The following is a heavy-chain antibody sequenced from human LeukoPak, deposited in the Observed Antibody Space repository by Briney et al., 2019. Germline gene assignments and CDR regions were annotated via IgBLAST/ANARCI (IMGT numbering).Heavy chain of an antibody. V-gene: IGHV4-59*12. CDR1: GGSISSYY. CDR3: ARVDYYGSGAIDY. Sequence: SESLSLTCTVSGGSISSYYWSWIRQPPGKGLEWIGYIYHSGSTYYNPSLKSRVTISVDRSKNQFSLKLSSVTAADTAVYYCARVDYYGSGAIDYWGQGTLVTVSS. D-gene: IGHD3-10*01. J-gene: IGHJ4*02. CDR2: IYHSGST.